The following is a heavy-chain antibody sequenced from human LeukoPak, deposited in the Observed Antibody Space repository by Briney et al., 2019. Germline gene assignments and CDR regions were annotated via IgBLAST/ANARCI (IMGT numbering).Heavy chain of an antibody. CDR1: GFTFSSYA. V-gene: IGHV3-21*05. CDR3: ARRGAVPYFDS. J-gene: IGHJ4*02. D-gene: IGHD6-19*01. CDR2: IRSSGRYT. Sequence: GGSLRLSCAASGFTFSSYAMTWVRQAPGKGLEWVSYIRSSGRYTYYADSVKGRFTISRDNSKNTLYLQMNSLRAEDTALYYCARRGAVPYFDSWGQGSLVTVSS.